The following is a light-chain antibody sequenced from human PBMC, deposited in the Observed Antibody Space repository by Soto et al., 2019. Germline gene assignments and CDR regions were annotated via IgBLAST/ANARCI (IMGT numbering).Light chain of an antibody. CDR3: QSYDSSLSVV. V-gene: IGLV1-40*01. J-gene: IGLJ2*01. Sequence: VLTQPPSVSGAPGQRVTISCTGSSSNIGTGYDVHWYQQLPGTAPKLLIYGNNNRPSGVPDRFSGSKSGTSASLAITGLQAEDEADYYCQSYDSSLSVVFGGGTKLTVL. CDR2: GNN. CDR1: SSNIGTGYD.